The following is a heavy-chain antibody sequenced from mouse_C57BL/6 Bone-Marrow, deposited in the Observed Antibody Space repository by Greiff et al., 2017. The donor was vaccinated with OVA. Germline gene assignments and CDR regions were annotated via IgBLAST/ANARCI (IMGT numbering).Heavy chain of an antibody. Sequence: QVQLQQSGAELARPGASVTLSCKASGYTFTSYGISWVKQRTGQGLEWIGEIYPRSGNTYYNEQFKGKATLTVDPSSSTAYMQHIRLTSEDSAVYYGERGMRLRCAWIAYWGQGTLVTVSA. CDR3: ERGMRLRCAWIAY. D-gene: IGHD2-4*01. V-gene: IGHV1-81*01. CDR1: GYTFTSYG. J-gene: IGHJ3*01. CDR2: IYPRSGNT.